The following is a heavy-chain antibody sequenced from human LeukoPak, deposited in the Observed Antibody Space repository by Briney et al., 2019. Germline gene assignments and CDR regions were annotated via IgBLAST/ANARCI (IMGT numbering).Heavy chain of an antibody. CDR3: ARTPLHSDLGAFDI. V-gene: IGHV1-2*06. CDR2: INPKSGAT. CDR1: GYTFTDYY. D-gene: IGHD2-15*01. J-gene: IGHJ3*02. Sequence: GASVKVSCKASGYTFTDYYIHWVRQATGQGLEWMGRINPKSGATNYAQTSQGSVTITRDTSISTAYMELSSLRSDDTAVYYCARTPLHSDLGAFDIWGQGTMVTISS.